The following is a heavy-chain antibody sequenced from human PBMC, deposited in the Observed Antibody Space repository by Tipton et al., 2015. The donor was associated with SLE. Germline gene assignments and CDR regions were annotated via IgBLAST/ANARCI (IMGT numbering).Heavy chain of an antibody. CDR3: AMRKGVAGSISYFDF. Sequence: SLRLSCAASGFTFNIHGMTWVRQAPGKGLEWVSGISGGGGGTYYADSVKGRFSMSRDNSKNTLYLQMNSLRAEDTAVYYCAMRKGVAGSISYFDFWGQGMLVTVSS. J-gene: IGHJ4*02. CDR1: GFTFNIHG. CDR2: ISGGGGGT. V-gene: IGHV3-23*01. D-gene: IGHD2-15*01.